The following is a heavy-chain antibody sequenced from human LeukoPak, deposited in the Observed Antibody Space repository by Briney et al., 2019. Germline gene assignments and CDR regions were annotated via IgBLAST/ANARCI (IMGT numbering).Heavy chain of an antibody. J-gene: IGHJ4*02. CDR3: ATYRQVLLPFES. CDR1: GFTFSSFA. CDR2: IFQGGGEI. D-gene: IGHD5-18*01. Sequence: GGSLRLSCTASGFTFSSFAMIWVRQPPGKGLEWVSSIFQGGGEIHYADSVRGRFTISRDNSRSTLFLQMNSLRVEDTAIYYCATYRQVLLPFESWGQGTLVTVSS. V-gene: IGHV3-23*01.